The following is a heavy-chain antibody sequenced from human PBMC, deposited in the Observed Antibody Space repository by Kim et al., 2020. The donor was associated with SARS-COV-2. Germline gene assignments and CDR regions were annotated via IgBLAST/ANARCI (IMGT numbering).Heavy chain of an antibody. CDR3: GRGGGGVVVPAAILFQH. D-gene: IGHD2-2*02. V-gene: IGHV1-2*02. CDR1: GYTFTGYY. Sequence: ASVKVSCKASGYTFTGYYIHWVRQAPGQGLEWMGWINPNSGGTNYAQRFQGRVTMTRDTSISTAYMELSGLRSDDTAVFYCGRGGGGVVVPAAILFQHWG. CDR2: INPNSGGT. J-gene: IGHJ1*01.